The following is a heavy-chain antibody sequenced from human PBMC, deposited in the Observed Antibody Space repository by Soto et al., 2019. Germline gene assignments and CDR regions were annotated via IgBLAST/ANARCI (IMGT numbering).Heavy chain of an antibody. Sequence: PSETLSLTCTVSGDSISSYYWSWIRQPPGKGLEWIGYIYYSGSTNYNPSLKSRVTISVDTSKNQFSLKLSSVTAADTAVYYCARERPRRGDYGDAFDIWGQGTMVTVSS. CDR2: IYYSGST. D-gene: IGHD4-17*01. V-gene: IGHV4-59*01. CDR1: GDSISSYY. CDR3: ARERPRRGDYGDAFDI. J-gene: IGHJ3*02.